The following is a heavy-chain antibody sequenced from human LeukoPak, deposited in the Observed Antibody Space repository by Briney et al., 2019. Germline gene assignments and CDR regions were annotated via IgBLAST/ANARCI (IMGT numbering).Heavy chain of an antibody. CDR2: ISSSSSYI. CDR1: GFTFSSYS. CDR3: ARVDTAMVPPYYYYGMDV. V-gene: IGHV3-21*01. J-gene: IGHJ6*04. D-gene: IGHD5-18*01. Sequence: GGSLRLSCAASGFTFSSYSMNWVRQAPGKGLEWVSSISSSSSYIYYADSVKGRFTISRDNAKNSLYLRMNSLRAEDTAVYYCARVDTAMVPPYYYYGMDVWGKGTTVTVSS.